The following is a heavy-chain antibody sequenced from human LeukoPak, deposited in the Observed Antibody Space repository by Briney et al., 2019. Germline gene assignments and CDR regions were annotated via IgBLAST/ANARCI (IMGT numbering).Heavy chain of an antibody. V-gene: IGHV4-39*07. D-gene: IGHD1-7*01. Sequence: PSETLSLTCTVSGGSISSSSYYWGWIRQPPGKGLEWIGSIYYSGSTYYNPSLKSRVTISVDRSKNQFSLKLSSVTAADTAVYYCAREGTGTTVSQGYWGQGTLVTVSS. CDR3: AREGTGTTVSQGY. J-gene: IGHJ4*02. CDR2: IYYSGST. CDR1: GGSISSSSYY.